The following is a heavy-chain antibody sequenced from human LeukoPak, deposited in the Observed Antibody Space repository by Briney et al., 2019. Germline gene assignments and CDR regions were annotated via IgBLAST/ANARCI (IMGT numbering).Heavy chain of an antibody. CDR3: GKNRYSGSLSSFDI. J-gene: IGHJ3*02. CDR1: KFAFSSYA. V-gene: IGHV3-23*01. D-gene: IGHD1-26*01. Sequence: GGSLRLSCAASKFAFSSYAMSWVRQAPGKGLEWVSAISGGGGNTYYADSVKGRFTISRDNSKNTLYLQMNSLRAEDTAVYYCGKNRYSGSLSSFDIWGQGTMVTVSS. CDR2: ISGGGGNT.